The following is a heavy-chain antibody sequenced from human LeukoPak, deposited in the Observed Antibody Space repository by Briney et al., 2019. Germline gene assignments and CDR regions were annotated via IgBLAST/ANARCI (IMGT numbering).Heavy chain of an antibody. D-gene: IGHD5-18*01. CDR3: ARPTALGSPLHY. CDR1: GGSISSSAYY. Sequence: SETLSLTCTVSGGSISSSAYYWGWIRQPPGKGLAWIGSIYYTGSTYYNPSLKTRVTISVDTSKNQFSLKLSSVTAADTAVYYCARPTALGSPLHYWGQGTLVTVSS. V-gene: IGHV4-39*01. J-gene: IGHJ4*02. CDR2: IYYTGST.